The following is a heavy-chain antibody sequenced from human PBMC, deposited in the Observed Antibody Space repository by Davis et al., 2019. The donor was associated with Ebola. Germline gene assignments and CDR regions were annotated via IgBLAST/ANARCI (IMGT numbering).Heavy chain of an antibody. V-gene: IGHV4-34*01. Sequence: SETLSLTCAVSGGPFSGHYWSWIRQPPGKGLEWIGEINHSGSTNYNPSLKSRVTISVDTSKNQFSLKLSSVTAADTAVYYCARLINDYYDSSGYPLFSGDYWGQGTLITVSS. CDR3: ARLINDYYDSSGYPLFSGDY. D-gene: IGHD3-22*01. CDR2: INHSGST. J-gene: IGHJ4*02. CDR1: GGPFSGHY.